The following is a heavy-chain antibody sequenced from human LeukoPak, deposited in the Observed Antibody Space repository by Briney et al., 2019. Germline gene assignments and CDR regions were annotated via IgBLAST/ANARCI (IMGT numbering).Heavy chain of an antibody. D-gene: IGHD3-3*01. CDR1: GFTFSSYW. V-gene: IGHV3-74*01. CDR2: INSEGSST. CDR3: ASTGGVRFSNWFDP. J-gene: IGHJ5*02. Sequence: GGSLRLSCAASGFTFSSYWMHWVRQAPGKGLVWVSRINSEGSSTSYADSVKGRFTISRDNAKNTLYLQMNSLRAEDTAVYYCASTGGVRFSNWFDPWGQGTLVTVSS.